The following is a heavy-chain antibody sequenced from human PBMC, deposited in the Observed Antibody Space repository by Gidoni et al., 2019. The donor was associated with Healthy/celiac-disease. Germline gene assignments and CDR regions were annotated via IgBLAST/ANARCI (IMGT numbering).Heavy chain of an antibody. J-gene: IGHJ4*02. CDR2: ISGSGGST. CDR3: AKVPGGQRLPPPYYFDY. V-gene: IGHV3-23*01. CDR1: GFTFSSYA. Sequence: EVQLLESGGGLVQPGGSLRLSCAASGFTFSSYAMSWVRQAPGKGLEWVSAISGSGGSTYYADSVKGRFTISRDNFKNTLYLQMNSLRAEDTAVYYCAKVPGGQRLPPPYYFDYWGQGTLVTVSS. D-gene: IGHD6-19*01.